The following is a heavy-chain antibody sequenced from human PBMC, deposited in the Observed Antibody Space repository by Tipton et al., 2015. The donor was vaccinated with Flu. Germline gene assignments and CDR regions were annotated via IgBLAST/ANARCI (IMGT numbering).Heavy chain of an antibody. J-gene: IGHJ3*02. CDR3: VRALNSGREYTFDI. V-gene: IGHV4-38-2*01. CDR2: IIQSGNA. Sequence: LRLSCAASGFTFSDYAMSWVRQAPGTGLQWIATIIQSGNAYYNPSLRSRVTISVDTTKNLFSLNLSSVTATDTAVYYCVRALNSGREYTFDIWGRGTVVTVSS. CDR1: GFTFSDYA. D-gene: IGHD1-26*01.